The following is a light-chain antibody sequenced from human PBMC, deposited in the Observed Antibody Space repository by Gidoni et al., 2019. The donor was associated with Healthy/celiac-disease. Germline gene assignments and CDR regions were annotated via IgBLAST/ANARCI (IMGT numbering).Light chain of an antibody. V-gene: IGLV2-14*01. CDR3: SSYTSSSTPVV. CDR2: DVS. CDR1: SSDVGAYNY. Sequence: QSALTQPPSVSGFPRQSITISFTGTSSDVGAYNYVSCYQQHPGKAPKLMIYDVSNRPSGVSNRFSGSKSGNTASLTISGLQAEDEADYYCSSYTSSSTPVVFGGGTKLTVL. J-gene: IGLJ2*01.